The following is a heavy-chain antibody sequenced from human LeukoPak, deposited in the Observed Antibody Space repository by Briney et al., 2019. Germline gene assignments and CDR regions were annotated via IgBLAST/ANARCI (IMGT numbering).Heavy chain of an antibody. J-gene: IGHJ4*02. V-gene: IGHV3-9*01. CDR3: AKVGATQTY. CDR2: ISRNSGSI. Sequence: GGSLRLSCAASGFTFDDYAMHWVRQAPGKGLEWVSGISRNSGSIGYADSVEGRFTISRDNAKNSLYLQMNSLRAEDTALYYCAKVGATQTYWGQGTLVTVSS. D-gene: IGHD1-26*01. CDR1: GFTFDDYA.